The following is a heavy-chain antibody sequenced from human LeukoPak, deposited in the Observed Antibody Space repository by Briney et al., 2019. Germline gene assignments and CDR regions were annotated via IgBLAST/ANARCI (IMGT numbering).Heavy chain of an antibody. V-gene: IGHV4-59*08. CDR2: VYYSGST. J-gene: IGHJ3*02. CDR1: GGSISSYY. CDR3: ARRHTYFDI. Sequence: SETLSLTCTVSGGSISSYYWSWIRQPPGKGLEWIGYVYYSGSTNYNPSLKSRVTISVDTSKNQFSLKLSSATAADTAVYYCARRHTYFDIWGQGTMVTVSS.